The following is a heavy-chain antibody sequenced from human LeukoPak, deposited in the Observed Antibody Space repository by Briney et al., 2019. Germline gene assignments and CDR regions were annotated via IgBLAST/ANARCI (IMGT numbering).Heavy chain of an antibody. J-gene: IGHJ4*02. CDR3: ARDLYGSGSYFSH. CDR2: IYYSGST. Sequence: SETLSLTCTVSGGSISSGGYYWSWIRQHPGKGLEWIGYIYYSGSTYYNPSLKSRVTISVDTSKKQFSLKLSSVTAADTAVYYCARDLYGSGSYFSHWGQGTLVTVSS. CDR1: GGSISSGGYY. D-gene: IGHD3-10*01. V-gene: IGHV4-31*03.